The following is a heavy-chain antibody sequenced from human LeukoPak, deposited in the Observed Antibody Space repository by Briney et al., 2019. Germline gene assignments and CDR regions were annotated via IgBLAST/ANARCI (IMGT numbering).Heavy chain of an antibody. CDR3: ARWGTVTTTLYYYYGMDV. D-gene: IGHD4-17*01. CDR2: INHSGST. CDR1: GCSIRCYY. Sequence: PSETLSLTCTVSGCSIRCYYWSWIRQPAGKGLEWIGEINHSGSTNYDPSLKSRVTISVDTSKNQFSLKLSSVTAADTAVYYCARWGTVTTTLYYYYGMDVWGQGTTVTVSS. V-gene: IGHV4-59*01. J-gene: IGHJ6*02.